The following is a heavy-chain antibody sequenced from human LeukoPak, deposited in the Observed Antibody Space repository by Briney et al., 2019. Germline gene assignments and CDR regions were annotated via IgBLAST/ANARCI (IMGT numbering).Heavy chain of an antibody. D-gene: IGHD6-13*01. Sequence: NPSETLSLTCTVYGGSFSGYYWSWIRQPPGRGLEWIGEINHSGSINYNPSLKSRVTISVDTSKNQFSLKLSSVTAADTAVYYCARGLYSSPFAHWGQGTLVTVSS. CDR3: ARGLYSSPFAH. CDR1: GGSFSGYY. CDR2: INHSGSI. J-gene: IGHJ4*02. V-gene: IGHV4-34*01.